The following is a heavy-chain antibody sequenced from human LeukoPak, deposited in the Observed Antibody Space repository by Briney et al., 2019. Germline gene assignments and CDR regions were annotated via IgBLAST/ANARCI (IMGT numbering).Heavy chain of an antibody. Sequence: PSETLSLTCTVSGGSISSYYWYWFRQPPGKELEWIACIYYSGITHYNPSLKSRVTISLDTSMNQFSLRLSSVTAADTAVYYCAREGIVRTYDQWGQGTLVTVSS. CDR1: GGSISSYY. J-gene: IGHJ4*02. CDR3: AREGIVRTYDQ. D-gene: IGHD2/OR15-2a*01. CDR2: IYYSGIT. V-gene: IGHV4-59*12.